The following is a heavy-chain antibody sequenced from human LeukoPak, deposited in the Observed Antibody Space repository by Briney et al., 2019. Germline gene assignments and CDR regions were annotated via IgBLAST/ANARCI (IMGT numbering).Heavy chain of an antibody. CDR2: INHSGST. CDR3: ARGKGRSSWQPFDY. Sequence: SETLSLTCAVYGGSFSGYYWSWIRQPPGKGLEWIGEINHSGSTNYNPSLKSRVTISVDTSKNQFSLKLSSVTAADTAVYYCARGKGRSSWQPFDYWGQGTLVTVSS. D-gene: IGHD6-13*01. J-gene: IGHJ4*02. CDR1: GGSFSGYY. V-gene: IGHV4-34*01.